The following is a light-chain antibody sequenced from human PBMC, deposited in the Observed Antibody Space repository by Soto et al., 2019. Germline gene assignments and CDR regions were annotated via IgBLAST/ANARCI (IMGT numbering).Light chain of an antibody. V-gene: IGKV1-9*01. CDR3: QQVYVYPST. CDR1: QGISSY. Sequence: IQFTQSPSSLSASVGVRVTITCRASQGISSYLGWYQQRTGKAPNILIYAASTLQSGVPSRFSGGGSGTDFTLTISSLQPEDFATYYCQQVYVYPSTFGGGTKVDIK. J-gene: IGKJ4*01. CDR2: AAS.